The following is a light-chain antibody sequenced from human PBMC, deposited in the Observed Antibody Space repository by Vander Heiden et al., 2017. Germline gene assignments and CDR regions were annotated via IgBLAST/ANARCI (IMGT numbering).Light chain of an antibody. CDR1: QSISNY. Sequence: SHITQTPSSLSASVGDRVTITCRASQSISNYLNWYQQKPGKAPKLLIYAASSLQSGVPSRFSGSGSGTDFTLTISSLQPEDFATYYCQQYYSTPPTFGQGTKLEIK. V-gene: IGKV1-39*01. J-gene: IGKJ2*01. CDR3: QQYYSTPPT. CDR2: AAS.